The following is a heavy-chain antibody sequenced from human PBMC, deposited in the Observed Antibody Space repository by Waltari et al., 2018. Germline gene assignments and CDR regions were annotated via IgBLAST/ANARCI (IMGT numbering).Heavy chain of an antibody. J-gene: IGHJ4*02. CDR1: GFTFSSYW. D-gene: IGHD2-8*01. CDR2: IRQDGSEK. Sequence: EVQLVESGGGLVQPGGSLRLSCAASGFTFSSYWMSWVRQAPGEGVGGVANIRQDGSEKYYVDSVKGRFTISRDNAKNSLYLQMNSLRAEDTAVYYCARGMYSFDYWGQGTLVTVSS. V-gene: IGHV3-7*04. CDR3: ARGMYSFDY.